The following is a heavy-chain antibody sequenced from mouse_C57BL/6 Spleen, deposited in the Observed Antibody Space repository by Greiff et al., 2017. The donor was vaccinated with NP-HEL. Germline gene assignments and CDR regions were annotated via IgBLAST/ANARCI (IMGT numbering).Heavy chain of an antibody. D-gene: IGHD1-2*01. Sequence: VKLMESGAELVKPGASVKISCKASGYAFSSYWMNWVKQRPGKGLEWIGQIYPGDGDTNYNGKFKGKATLTADKSSSTAYMQLSSLTSEDSAVYFCARFIGDWFDYWGQGTTLTVSS. CDR3: ARFIGDWFDY. V-gene: IGHV1-80*01. CDR1: GYAFSSYW. CDR2: IYPGDGDT. J-gene: IGHJ2*01.